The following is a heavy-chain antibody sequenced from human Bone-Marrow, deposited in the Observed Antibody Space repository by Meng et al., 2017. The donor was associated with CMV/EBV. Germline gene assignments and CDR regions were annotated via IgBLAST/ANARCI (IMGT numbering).Heavy chain of an antibody. CDR3: SREKMGRGLGYCSSTSYYGNDYGMDV. J-gene: IGHJ6*02. Sequence: GESLKISCPASGFTFSSYSMNWVRQAPGTGLEWVSSISSSSSYIYYADSVKVRFTISRDNAKKSLYLPMNGLRAEDTAVYYCSREKMGRGLGYCSSTSYYGNDYGMDVWGQGTTVTVSS. CDR2: ISSSSSYI. V-gene: IGHV3-21*01. D-gene: IGHD2-2*01. CDR1: GFTFSSYS.